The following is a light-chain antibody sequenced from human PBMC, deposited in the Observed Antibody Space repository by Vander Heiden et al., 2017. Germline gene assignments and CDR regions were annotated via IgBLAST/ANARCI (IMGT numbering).Light chain of an antibody. J-gene: IGLJ1*01. CDR3: GTWDSSLRVYV. CDR2: ENN. CDR1: SSNIGNNS. V-gene: IGLV1-51*02. Sequence: QSVLTQAPSVSAAPAQKVTIPCSGSSSNIGNNSVSWYQQLPGTAPKLLIYENNKRPSGIPDRFSGSKSGTSATLGITGLPTGDEADYYCGTWDSSLRVYVFGSGTKVTVL.